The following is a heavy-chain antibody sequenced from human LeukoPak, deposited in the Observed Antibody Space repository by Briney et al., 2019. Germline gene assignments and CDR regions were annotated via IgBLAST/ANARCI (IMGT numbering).Heavy chain of an antibody. CDR1: GGSISSSSYY. V-gene: IGHV4-39*07. J-gene: IGHJ3*02. Sequence: SETLSLTCTVSGGSISSSSYYWGWIRQPPGKGLEWIGSIHDGGSTYYNPSLKSRVTISVDTSKNQFSLKLSSVTAADTAVYYCARATYYYDSSGYYSEIDDAFDIWGQGTMVTVSS. CDR3: ARATYYYDSSGYYSEIDDAFDI. D-gene: IGHD3-22*01. CDR2: IHDGGST.